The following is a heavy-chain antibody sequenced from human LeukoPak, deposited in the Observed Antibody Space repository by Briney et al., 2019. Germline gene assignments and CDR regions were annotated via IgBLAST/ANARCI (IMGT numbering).Heavy chain of an antibody. V-gene: IGHV4-34*01. D-gene: IGHD3-3*01. J-gene: IGHJ4*02. Sequence: SETLSLTCAVYGGSFSGYYWSWIRQPPGKGLEWIGEINHSGSTNYNPSLKSRVTISVDTSKNKFYLKLSSVTAADTAVYYCARIPNYDFWSGYPEKFDYWGQGTLVTVSS. CDR1: GGSFSGYY. CDR2: INHSGST. CDR3: ARIPNYDFWSGYPEKFDY.